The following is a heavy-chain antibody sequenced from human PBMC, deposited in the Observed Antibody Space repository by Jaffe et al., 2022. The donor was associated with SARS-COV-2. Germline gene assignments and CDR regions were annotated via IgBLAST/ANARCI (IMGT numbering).Heavy chain of an antibody. D-gene: IGHD6-19*01. CDR1: GFTFSSYA. CDR2: ISSNGGST. Sequence: EVQLVESGGGLVQPGGSLRLSCSASGFTFSSYAMHWVRQAPGKGLEYVSAISSNGGSTYYADSVKGRFTISRDNSKNTLYLQMSSLRAEDTAVYYCVKGPSSGWYEGYWFDPWGQGTLVTVSS. CDR3: VKGPSSGWYEGYWFDP. V-gene: IGHV3-64D*09. J-gene: IGHJ5*02.